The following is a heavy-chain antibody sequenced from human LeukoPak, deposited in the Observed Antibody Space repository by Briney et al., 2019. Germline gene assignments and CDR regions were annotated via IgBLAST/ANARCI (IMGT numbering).Heavy chain of an antibody. CDR1: GGSISSGSYY. V-gene: IGHV4-61*02. Sequence: SETLSLTCTVSGGSISSGSYYWSWIRQPAGKGLEWIGRIYTSGSTNYNPSLKSRVTISVDTSKNQFSLKLSSVTAADTAVYYCAREDRADFWSGYGGTGWFDPWGQGTLVTVSS. CDR3: AREDRADFWSGYGGTGWFDP. CDR2: IYTSGST. D-gene: IGHD3-3*01. J-gene: IGHJ5*02.